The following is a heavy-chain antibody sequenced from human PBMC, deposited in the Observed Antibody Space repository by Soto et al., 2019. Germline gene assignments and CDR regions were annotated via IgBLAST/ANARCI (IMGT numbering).Heavy chain of an antibody. CDR1: GFTLSSYS. Sequence: GGSLRLSCAASGFTLSSYSMNWVRQAPGKGLEWVSSISSSSSYIYYADSVKGRFTISRDNAKNSLYLQMNSLRAEDTDVYYCARDQPYGSFDYWGQGTLVTVSS. CDR3: ARDQPYGSFDY. D-gene: IGHD4-17*01. CDR2: ISSSSSYI. V-gene: IGHV3-21*04. J-gene: IGHJ4*02.